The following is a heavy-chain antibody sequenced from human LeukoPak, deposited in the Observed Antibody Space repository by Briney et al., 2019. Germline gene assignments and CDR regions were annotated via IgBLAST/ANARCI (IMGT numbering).Heavy chain of an antibody. CDR2: IYSGGET. Sequence: MASETLSLTCTVSGDSISSSHYYWGWIRQSPGKGLEWIGSIYSGGETHYNPSLNSRVTIFLDTSKNRFSLNLISVTATDTAVYYCVRDYSNFVQGDWGQGTLVAVSS. CDR1: GDSISSSHYY. V-gene: IGHV4-39*02. D-gene: IGHD4-11*01. CDR3: VRDYSNFVQGD. J-gene: IGHJ4*02.